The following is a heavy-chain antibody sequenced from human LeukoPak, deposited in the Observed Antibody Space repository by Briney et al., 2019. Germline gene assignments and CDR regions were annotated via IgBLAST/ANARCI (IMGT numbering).Heavy chain of an antibody. CDR3: AKDMARARDFWSGYYSGGIDY. Sequence: GGSLTLSCAASGFTFDDYAMHWVRQAQGKGREGVSLISGDGGSTYYADSVKGRFTISRDNSKTTMYLQMNSLRTEDTALYYCAKDMARARDFWSGYYSGGIDYWGQGTLVTVSS. V-gene: IGHV3-43*02. J-gene: IGHJ4*02. CDR1: GFTFDDYA. D-gene: IGHD3-3*01. CDR2: ISGDGGST.